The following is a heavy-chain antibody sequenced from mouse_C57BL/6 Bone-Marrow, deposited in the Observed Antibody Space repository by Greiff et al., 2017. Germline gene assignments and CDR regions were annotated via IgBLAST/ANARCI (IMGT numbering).Heavy chain of an antibody. Sequence: GGGLVQPKGSLKLSCAASGFTFNTYAMPWVRQAPGKGLEWVARISSKSSNYATYYADSVKDRFTISRDDSQSMLYLQMNHLKTEDTAMYYCVRLSGFAYWGQGTLVTVSA. J-gene: IGHJ3*01. CDR2: ISSKSSNYAT. CDR3: VRLSGFAY. V-gene: IGHV10-3*01. CDR1: GFTFNTYA.